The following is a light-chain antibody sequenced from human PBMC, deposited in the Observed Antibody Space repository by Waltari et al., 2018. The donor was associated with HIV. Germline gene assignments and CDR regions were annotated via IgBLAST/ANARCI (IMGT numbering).Light chain of an antibody. Sequence: DIQLTQSPSFLSASVRDRVTITCRASQDISNNLAWYQQKPGTVPKLLIYAASTLHSGVPSRFSGSGSGTEFTLTITSLQPDDFATYYCQQLNGDPVTFGPGTKVDIK. CDR3: QQLNGDPVT. CDR1: QDISNN. J-gene: IGKJ3*01. CDR2: AAS. V-gene: IGKV1-9*01.